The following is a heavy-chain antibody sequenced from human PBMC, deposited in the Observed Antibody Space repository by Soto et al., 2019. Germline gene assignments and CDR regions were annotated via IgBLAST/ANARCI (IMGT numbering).Heavy chain of an antibody. Sequence: QVQLQESGPGLVKPSGTLSLTCAVSGGSISSSNWWSWVRQPPGKGLEWIGEIYHSGRNNYNPSLKGRDTKEEDKTKNRCSLKVSYVTAEDTAVYYCARVSGSYYYGMDVWGQGTTVIVS. J-gene: IGHJ6*02. CDR3: ARVSGSYYYGMDV. CDR2: IYHSGRN. D-gene: IGHD1-26*01. CDR1: GGSISSSNW. V-gene: IGHV4-4*02.